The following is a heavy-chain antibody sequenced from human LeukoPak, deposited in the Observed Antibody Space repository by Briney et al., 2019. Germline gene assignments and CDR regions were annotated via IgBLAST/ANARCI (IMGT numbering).Heavy chain of an antibody. CDR3: ARKGLGDY. Sequence: GGSLRLSCAASGFTFSGYAMHWVRQAPGKGLEWVAVISYDGSNKYYADSVKGRFTISRDNSKNTLYLQMNSLRAEDTAVYYCARKGLGDYWGQGTLVTVSS. D-gene: IGHD3/OR15-3a*01. CDR1: GFTFSGYA. CDR2: ISYDGSNK. V-gene: IGHV3-30-3*01. J-gene: IGHJ4*02.